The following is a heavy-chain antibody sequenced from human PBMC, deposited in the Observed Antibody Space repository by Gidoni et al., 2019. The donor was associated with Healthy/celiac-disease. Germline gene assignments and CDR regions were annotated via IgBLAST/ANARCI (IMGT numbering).Heavy chain of an antibody. Sequence: QVQLVESGGGVVQPGRSLRLSCAASGFTFSSYAMHWVRQAPGKGLEWVAVISYDGSNKYYADSVKGRFTISRDNSKNTLYLQMNSLRAEDTAVYYCARDGDIVVVVADTTPSWFDPWGQGTLVTVSS. J-gene: IGHJ5*02. V-gene: IGHV3-30-3*01. D-gene: IGHD2-15*01. CDR2: ISYDGSNK. CDR1: GFTFSSYA. CDR3: ARDGDIVVVVADTTPSWFDP.